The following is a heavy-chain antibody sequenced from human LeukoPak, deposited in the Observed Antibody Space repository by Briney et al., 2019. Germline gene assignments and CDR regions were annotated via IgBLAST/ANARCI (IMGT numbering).Heavy chain of an antibody. V-gene: IGHV4-34*01. J-gene: IGHJ4*02. D-gene: IGHD3-16*02. CDR3: ARSPTGYDYVWGSYRRQTLYYFDY. Sequence: SETLSLTCAVYGGSFSGYYWSWIRQPPGKGLEWIGEINHSGSTNYNPSLKSRVTISVDTSKNQFSLKLSSVTAADTAVYYCARSPTGYDYVWGSYRRQTLYYFDYWGQGTLVTVSS. CDR1: GGSFSGYY. CDR2: INHSGST.